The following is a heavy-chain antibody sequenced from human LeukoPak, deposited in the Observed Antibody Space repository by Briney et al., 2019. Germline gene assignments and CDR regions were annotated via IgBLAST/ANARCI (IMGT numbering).Heavy chain of an antibody. CDR2: INPNSGVT. J-gene: IGHJ4*02. Sequence: VASVKVSSKASGYTFTGYYMHWVRQAPGQGLEWMGWINPNSGVTYYAQKFQGRVSMTRDTSISTAYMEVSRLRSDDSALYYCAWLSSPNLYYLDYWGQGTLVTVSS. V-gene: IGHV1-2*02. CDR3: AWLSSPNLYYLDY. D-gene: IGHD3-22*01. CDR1: GYTFTGYY.